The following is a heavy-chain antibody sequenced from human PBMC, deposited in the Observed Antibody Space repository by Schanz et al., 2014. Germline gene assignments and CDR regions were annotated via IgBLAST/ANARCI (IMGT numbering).Heavy chain of an antibody. CDR3: VPMSIAAH. D-gene: IGHD6-6*01. Sequence: GQLVESGGGLVQPGGSLRLSCAASGFTFSDYYMSWIRQAPGKGLEWVSSISSTSSYIFYADSVKGRFTISRDNAKNSLYLQMNSLRAEDTAVYYCVPMSIAAHWGQGTLVAVSS. CDR2: ISSTSSYI. V-gene: IGHV3-11*06. J-gene: IGHJ4*02. CDR1: GFTFSDYY.